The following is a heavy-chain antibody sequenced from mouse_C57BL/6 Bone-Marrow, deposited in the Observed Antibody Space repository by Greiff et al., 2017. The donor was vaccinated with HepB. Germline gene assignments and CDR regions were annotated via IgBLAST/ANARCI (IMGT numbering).Heavy chain of an antibody. Sequence: EVKLVESGGGLVKPGGSLKLSCAASGFTFSSYTMSWVRQTPEKRLEWVATISGCGGNTYYPDSVKGRFTISRDNAKNTLYLQMSSLRSEDSALYDCARDGYYPYYFDYWGQGTTLTVSS. J-gene: IGHJ2*01. CDR3: ARDGYYPYYFDY. V-gene: IGHV5-9*01. CDR2: ISGCGGNT. D-gene: IGHD2-3*01. CDR1: GFTFSSYT.